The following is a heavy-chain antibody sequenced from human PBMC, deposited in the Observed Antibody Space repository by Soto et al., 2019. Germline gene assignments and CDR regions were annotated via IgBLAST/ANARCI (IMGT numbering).Heavy chain of an antibody. CDR1: GFIFDENA. Sequence: PGVSLRLSCVGSGFIFDENAFHWVRQVPGKGLEWVSGISWNGDTIAYADSVKGRFTISRDSAKSSVYLQMNSLRGEDTAFYYCAKSRSGSYYNPLGYWGQGTLVTVSS. D-gene: IGHD3-10*01. CDR2: ISWNGDTI. V-gene: IGHV3-9*01. CDR3: AKSRSGSYYNPLGY. J-gene: IGHJ4*02.